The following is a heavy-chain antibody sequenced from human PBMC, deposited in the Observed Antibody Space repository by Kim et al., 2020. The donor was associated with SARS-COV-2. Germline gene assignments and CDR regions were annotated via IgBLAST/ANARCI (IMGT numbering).Heavy chain of an antibody. D-gene: IGHD2-21*01. CDR3: ALIEQNSDGEDY. Sequence: GGSLRLSCAASGFTFSSYGMHWVRQAPGKGLEWVAVIWYDGSNKYYADSVKGRFTISRDNSKNTLYLQMNSLRAEDTAVYYCALIEQNSDGEDYWGQGTLVTVSS. V-gene: IGHV3-33*01. CDR1: GFTFSSYG. CDR2: IWYDGSNK. J-gene: IGHJ4*02.